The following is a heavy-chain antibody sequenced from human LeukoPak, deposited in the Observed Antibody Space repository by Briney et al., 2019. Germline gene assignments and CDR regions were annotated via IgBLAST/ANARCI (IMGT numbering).Heavy chain of an antibody. CDR1: GGSISSGGYY. Sequence: SETLSLTCTVSGGSISSGGYYWSWIRQHPGKGLEWIGYIYYSGSTYYNPSLKSRVTISVGTSKNQFSLKLSSVTAADTAVYYCAGNNDSSGYYYDAFDIWGQGTMVTVSS. CDR2: IYYSGST. J-gene: IGHJ3*02. D-gene: IGHD3-22*01. V-gene: IGHV4-31*03. CDR3: AGNNDSSGYYYDAFDI.